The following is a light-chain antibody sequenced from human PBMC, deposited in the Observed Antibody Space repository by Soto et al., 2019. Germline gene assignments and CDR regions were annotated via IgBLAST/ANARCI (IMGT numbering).Light chain of an antibody. CDR3: AAWDDSLRGVV. CDR1: SPNLGRNP. V-gene: IGLV1-47*02. J-gene: IGLJ2*01. Sequence: QSVLTQPPSASGTPGQRVTISCSGTSPNLGRNPVYWYHQLPGTAPKLLIYGNDQRPSGVPDRFSGSKSGASASLAISGPRAEDEADYDCAAWDDSLRGVVFGGGTKLTVL. CDR2: GND.